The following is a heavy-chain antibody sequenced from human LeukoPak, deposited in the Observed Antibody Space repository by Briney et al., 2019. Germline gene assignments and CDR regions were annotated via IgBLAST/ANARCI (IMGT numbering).Heavy chain of an antibody. V-gene: IGHV4-59*08. CDR3: ARVLMSMVRGVVSVNWFDP. Sequence: SETLSLTCTVSGDSISDYYWSWIRQSPGKGLEWIGYVHNSGSTKYNPSLKSRVTISVDTSKNQYSLNLSSVTAADTAVYYCARVLMSMVRGVVSVNWFDPWGQGTLVTVSS. D-gene: IGHD3-10*01. CDR1: GDSISDYY. CDR2: VHNSGST. J-gene: IGHJ5*02.